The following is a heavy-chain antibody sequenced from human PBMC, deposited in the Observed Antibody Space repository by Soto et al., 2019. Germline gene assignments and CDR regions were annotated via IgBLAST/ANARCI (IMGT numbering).Heavy chain of an antibody. CDR2: IYSSGST. CDR1: DGSVNSGSYY. J-gene: IGHJ4*02. CDR3: ARDSVAFFDS. Sequence: SETLSLTCTVSDGSVNSGSYYWSWIRQPPGKGLEWIGYIYSSGSTLYNPSLKSRVIISADTSMNQFSLKLSSVTAADTAVYYCARDSVAFFDSWGQGTLVTVS. V-gene: IGHV4-61*01. D-gene: IGHD2-15*01.